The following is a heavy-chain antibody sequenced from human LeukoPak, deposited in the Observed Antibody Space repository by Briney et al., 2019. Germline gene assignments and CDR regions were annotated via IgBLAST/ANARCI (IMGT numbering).Heavy chain of an antibody. CDR2: IKSKTDGGTT. Sequence: GGSLRLSCAASGFTFSNAWMSWVRQAPGKGLEWVGRIKSKTDGGTTDYAAPVKGRFTISRDDSKNTLYLQMNSLKTEDTAVYYCTTAPTATTVGSRPDYWGQGTLVTVSS. CDR3: TTAPTATTVGSRPDY. CDR1: GFTFSNAW. D-gene: IGHD1-26*01. V-gene: IGHV3-15*01. J-gene: IGHJ4*02.